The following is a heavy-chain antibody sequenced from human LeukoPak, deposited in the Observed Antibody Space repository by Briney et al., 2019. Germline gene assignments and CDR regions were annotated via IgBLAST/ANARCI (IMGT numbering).Heavy chain of an antibody. CDR3: ASLVGATSY. V-gene: IGHV4-38-2*02. Sequence: SETLSLTCTVSGYSISSGYYWGWIRQPPGKGLEWIGSIYRSGSTYYNPSLKSRVTISVDTSKNQFSLKLSSVTAADTAVYYCASLVGATSYWGQGTLVTVSS. CDR2: IYRSGST. D-gene: IGHD1-26*01. J-gene: IGHJ4*02. CDR1: GYSISSGYY.